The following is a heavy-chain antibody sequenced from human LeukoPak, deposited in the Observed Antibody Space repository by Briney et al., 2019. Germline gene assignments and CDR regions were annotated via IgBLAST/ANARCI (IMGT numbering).Heavy chain of an antibody. Sequence: SQTLSLTCTVSGGSISSDYWNWIRQPPGKGLEWIGYIHTRGSINYNPSLKSRVTMSVDTSKNQFSLKLSSVTAADTAVYYCARGPPPDFDYWGQGTLVTVSS. V-gene: IGHV4-4*08. CDR1: GGSISSDY. CDR2: IHTRGSI. CDR3: ARGPPPDFDY. J-gene: IGHJ4*02.